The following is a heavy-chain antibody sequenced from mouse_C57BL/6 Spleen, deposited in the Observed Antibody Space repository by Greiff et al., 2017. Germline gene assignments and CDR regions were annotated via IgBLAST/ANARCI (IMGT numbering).Heavy chain of an antibody. CDR1: GFTFSSYA. V-gene: IGHV5-9-1*02. CDR3: TIAYYSNSSWFAY. Sequence: EVKLEESGEGLVKPGGSLKLSCAASGFTFSSYAMSWVRQTPEKRLEWVADICSGGDYIYYADTVKGRFTISRDNARNTLYLQMSSLKSEDTAMYYCTIAYYSNSSWFAYGGQGTLVTVSA. CDR2: ICSGGDYI. D-gene: IGHD2-5*01. J-gene: IGHJ3*01.